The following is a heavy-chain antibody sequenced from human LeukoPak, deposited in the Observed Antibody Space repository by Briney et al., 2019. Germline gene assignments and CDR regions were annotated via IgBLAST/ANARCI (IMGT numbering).Heavy chain of an antibody. Sequence: SETLSLTCTVSGGSISSSSYYWGWIRQPPGKGLEWIGSIYYSGSTYYNPSLKSRVTISVDTSKNQFSLKLSSVTAADTAVYYCARPLWLGSSLSNAFDIWGQGTMVTVSS. J-gene: IGHJ3*02. CDR1: GGSISSSSYY. V-gene: IGHV4-39*01. CDR3: ARPLWLGSSLSNAFDI. CDR2: IYYSGST. D-gene: IGHD6-6*01.